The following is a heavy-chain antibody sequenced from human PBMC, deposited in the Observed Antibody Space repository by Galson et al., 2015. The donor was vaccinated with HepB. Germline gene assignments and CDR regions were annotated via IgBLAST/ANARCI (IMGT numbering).Heavy chain of an antibody. J-gene: IGHJ4*02. CDR3: AKDRERWLQFPFDY. CDR1: GFTFSSYA. V-gene: IGHV3-23*01. Sequence: SLRLSCAASGFTFSSYAMSWVRQTPGKGLEWVSVISGSGGNTYYADSVKGRFTMSRDNSKNTVYLQMNSLRAEDTAVYYCAKDRERWLQFPFDYWGQGTLVTVSS. D-gene: IGHD5-24*01. CDR2: ISGSGGNT.